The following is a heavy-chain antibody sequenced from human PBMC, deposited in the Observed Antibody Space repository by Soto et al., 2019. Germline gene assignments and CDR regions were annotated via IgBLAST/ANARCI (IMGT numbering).Heavy chain of an antibody. CDR3: ARGACIWVGAAFDR. Sequence: SELLSLTYTVSGSALSSYYWSCIRQSPAKGLEPFGYIYYTGGANKNPSLKRRVTIPVDTSKTQFPLKLSPEPAADTDVYHCARGACIWVGAAFDRWGQGTLVTVSS. D-gene: IGHD3-10*01. CDR2: IYYTGGA. V-gene: IGHV4-59*01. CDR1: GSALSSYY. J-gene: IGHJ5*02.